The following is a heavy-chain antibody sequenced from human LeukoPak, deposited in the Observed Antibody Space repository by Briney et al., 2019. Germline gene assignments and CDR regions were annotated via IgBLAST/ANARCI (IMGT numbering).Heavy chain of an antibody. D-gene: IGHD3-10*01. CDR1: GCSIISNIYY. Sequence: SETLSLTCTVSGCSIISNIYYWGWIRQPPGKGLEWIGSIYYTGSTNYNPSLESRVTISVDTSKNQFSLKLSSVTAADTAVYYCARQGYYGSGSYTGFDYWGQGTLVTVSS. CDR3: ARQGYYGSGSYTGFDY. J-gene: IGHJ4*02. CDR2: IYYTGST. V-gene: IGHV4-39*01.